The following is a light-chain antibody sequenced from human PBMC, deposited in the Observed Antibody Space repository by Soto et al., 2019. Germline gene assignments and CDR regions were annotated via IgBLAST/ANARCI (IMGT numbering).Light chain of an antibody. V-gene: IGLV1-40*01. CDR3: QSFDSSFIGLV. CDR1: TSNIGAPYD. J-gene: IGLJ2*01. Sequence: QSVLTQPPSVSGAPGQRVSISCTGSTSNIGAPYDVHWYQHLPGTAPKLLIYGDNNRPSGVPDRFSGSKSGTSASLAITGLQAEDEADYYCQSFDSSFIGLVFGGGTKLTVL. CDR2: GDN.